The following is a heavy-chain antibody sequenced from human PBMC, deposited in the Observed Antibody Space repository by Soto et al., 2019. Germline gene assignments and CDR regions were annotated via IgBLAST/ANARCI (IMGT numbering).Heavy chain of an antibody. J-gene: IGHJ4*02. CDR1: GFTVSNNY. V-gene: IGHV3-53*01. CDR3: ARLQFSVSLGVEDL. Sequence: PGGSLRLSCAASGFTVSNNYMSWVRQAPGKGLEWVSIIYSGGSTYYADSVKGRFTISRDNSQNTLYLQMNSLRAEDTAVYYCARLQFSVSLGVEDLWGQGTLVTVSS. CDR2: IYSGGST. D-gene: IGHD1-20*01.